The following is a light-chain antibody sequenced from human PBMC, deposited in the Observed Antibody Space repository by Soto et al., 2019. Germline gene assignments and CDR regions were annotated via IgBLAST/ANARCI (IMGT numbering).Light chain of an antibody. CDR2: EVR. CDR3: SSYPISSTPVV. J-gene: IGLJ3*02. V-gene: IGLV2-14*01. CDR1: SSDVGGYNY. Sequence: QSALTQPASVSGSPGQSITISCTGTSSDVGGYNYVSWYQQYPGKAPKLMIYEVRHRPSGVSNRFSGSKSGNTASLTISGLQAEDEADYYCSSYPISSTPVVFGGGTKLTVL.